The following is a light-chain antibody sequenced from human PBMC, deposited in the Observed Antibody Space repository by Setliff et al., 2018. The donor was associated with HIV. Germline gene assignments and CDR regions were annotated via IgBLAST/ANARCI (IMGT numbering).Light chain of an antibody. Sequence: QSALTQPRSVSGSPGQSVTISCTGTSSDVGGYNYVSWYQQHPGKAPKLMIYDVSERPSGVPDRFSGSKSANTASLTISGLQAEDEADYYCCSYAGSYTFYVFGTGTKVT. V-gene: IGLV2-11*01. J-gene: IGLJ1*01. CDR3: CSYAGSYTFYV. CDR1: SSDVGGYNY. CDR2: DVS.